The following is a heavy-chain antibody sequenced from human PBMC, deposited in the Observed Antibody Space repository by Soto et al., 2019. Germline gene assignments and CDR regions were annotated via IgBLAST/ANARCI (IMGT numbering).Heavy chain of an antibody. V-gene: IGHV3-15*04. D-gene: IGHD2-21*02. CDR2: IDSKIDADKT. J-gene: IGHJ4*02. Sequence: EVQLVESGGGLVKPGGSLRLSCAASGFTFSKAYMNWVRQAPGKGLEWVGQIDSKIDADKTDFAAPVKGRFTLSRDDSKNTVYLQMNGLEIEDTAMYYSVTRLTAVATARFDYWGQGTLVTVSS. CDR3: VTRLTAVATARFDY. CDR1: GFTFSKAY.